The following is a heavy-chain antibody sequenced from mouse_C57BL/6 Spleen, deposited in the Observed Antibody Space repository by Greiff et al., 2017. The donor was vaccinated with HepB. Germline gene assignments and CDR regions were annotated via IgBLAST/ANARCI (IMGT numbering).Heavy chain of an antibody. CDR2: ISYSGST. CDR1: GYSITSGYD. D-gene: IGHD2-4*01. CDR3: ARAGDYDSYWYFDV. Sequence: DVKLQESGPGMVKPSQSLSLTCTVTGYSITSGYDWHWIRHFPGNKLEWMGYISYSGSTNYNPSLKSRISITHDTSKNHFFLKLNSVTTEDTATYYCARAGDYDSYWYFDVWGTGTTVTVSS. J-gene: IGHJ1*03. V-gene: IGHV3-1*01.